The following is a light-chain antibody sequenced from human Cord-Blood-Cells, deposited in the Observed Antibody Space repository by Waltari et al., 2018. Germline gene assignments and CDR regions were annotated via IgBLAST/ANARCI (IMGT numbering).Light chain of an antibody. CDR2: GAS. Sequence: EIVMTQSPATLSLSPGERATLSCRASQSVSSSYLSWYQQKPGQAPRPLIYGASTRATGIPARFSGSGSGTDFTLTISSLQPEDFAVYYCQQDYNLPYTFGQGTKLEIK. CDR3: QQDYNLPYT. CDR1: QSVSSSY. V-gene: IGKV3D-7*01. J-gene: IGKJ2*01.